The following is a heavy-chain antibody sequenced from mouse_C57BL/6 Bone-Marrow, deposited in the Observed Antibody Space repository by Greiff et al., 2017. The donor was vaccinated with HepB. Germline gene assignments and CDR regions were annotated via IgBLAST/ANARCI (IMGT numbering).Heavy chain of an antibody. Sequence: QVQLQQPGAELVRPGASVKLSCKASGYTFTSYWMHWVKQRPGQGLEWIGEIDPSDSYTNYNQKFKGKSTLTVDKSSSTAYMQLSSLTSEDSAVYYCARSDNWGYFDYWGQGTTLTVSS. CDR3: ARSDNWGYFDY. V-gene: IGHV1-69*01. CDR2: IDPSDSYT. J-gene: IGHJ2*01. CDR1: GYTFTSYW. D-gene: IGHD4-1*01.